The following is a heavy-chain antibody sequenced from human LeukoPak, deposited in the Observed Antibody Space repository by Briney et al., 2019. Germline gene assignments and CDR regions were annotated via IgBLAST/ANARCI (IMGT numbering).Heavy chain of an antibody. V-gene: IGHV3-53*01. CDR1: GFTVSSNY. D-gene: IGHD1-1*01. J-gene: IGHJ3*02. CDR3: ARGPLPTTRAFDI. CDR2: IYSGGST. Sequence: GGSLRLSCAASGFTVSSNYMSWVRQAPGKGLEWVSVIYSGGSTYYADSVKGRFTISRDNSKNTLYLQMNSLRAEDTAVYYCARGPLPTTRAFDIRGQGTLVTVSS.